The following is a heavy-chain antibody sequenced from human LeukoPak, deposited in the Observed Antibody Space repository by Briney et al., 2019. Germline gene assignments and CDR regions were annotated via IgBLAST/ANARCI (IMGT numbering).Heavy chain of an antibody. J-gene: IGHJ3*02. CDR1: GFTFSSYW. CDR3: ARDQGLDAFDI. Sequence: GGSLRLSCAASGFTFSSYWMSWVRQAPGKGLEWVSVIYSGGSTYYADSVKGRFTISRDNSKNTLYLQMNSLRAEDTAVYYCARDQGLDAFDIWGQGTMVTVSS. CDR2: IYSGGST. V-gene: IGHV3-66*01.